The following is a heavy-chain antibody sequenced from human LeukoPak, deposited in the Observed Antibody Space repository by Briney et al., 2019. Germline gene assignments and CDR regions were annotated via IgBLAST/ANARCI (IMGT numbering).Heavy chain of an antibody. Sequence: GGSLRLSCAASGFSFTTYWMSWVRQAPGKGLEWVAKIQEDGNEMHYVDSVKGRFTISRDNARNSLYLQMNNLRVEDTAINYCARDYTGGWNDYWGQGTLVTVSS. J-gene: IGHJ4*02. D-gene: IGHD7-27*01. CDR1: GFSFTTYW. CDR2: IQEDGNEM. V-gene: IGHV3-7*01. CDR3: ARDYTGGWNDY.